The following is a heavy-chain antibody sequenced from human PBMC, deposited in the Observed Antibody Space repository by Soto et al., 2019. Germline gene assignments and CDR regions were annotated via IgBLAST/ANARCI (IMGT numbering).Heavy chain of an antibody. CDR3: ARARHHYDSGGYYYHLDN. V-gene: IGHV4-61*08. CDR2: IFYIGST. CDR1: GGSVSSDDYY. Sequence: QVQLQESGPGLVKPSETLSLTCTVSGGSVSSDDYYWSWIRQSPGKGLEWIGYIFYIGSTSFNPALTSRVTISVDTSKNQCSLRLSSVTAADTAVYYCARARHHYDSGGYYYHLDNWGQGTLVTVSS. J-gene: IGHJ4*02. D-gene: IGHD3-22*01.